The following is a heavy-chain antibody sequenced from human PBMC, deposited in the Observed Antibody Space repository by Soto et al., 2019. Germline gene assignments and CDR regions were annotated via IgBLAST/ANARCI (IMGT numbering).Heavy chain of an antibody. V-gene: IGHV4-34*01. CDR2: INHSGST. CDR3: ARGDFWSGYWRYYYGMDV. CDR1: GGSFSGYY. D-gene: IGHD3-3*01. Sequence: SETLSLTCAVYGGSFSGYYWSWIRQPPGKGLEWIGEINHSGSTNYNPSLKSRVTIPVDTSKNQFSLKLSSVTAADTAVYYCARGDFWSGYWRYYYGMDVWGQGTTVTVSS. J-gene: IGHJ6*02.